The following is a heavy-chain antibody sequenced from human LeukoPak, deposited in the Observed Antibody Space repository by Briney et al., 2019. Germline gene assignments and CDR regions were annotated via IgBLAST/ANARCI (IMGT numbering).Heavy chain of an antibody. Sequence: GGSLRLSCVVSGFTFSNAWMSWIRQAPGKGLEWVGRIKTRTDGDRTDYAAPVEGRFTISRDDSKNTLYLQMNSLRAEDTAVYYCARGRSLGYYYDYWGQGTLVTVSS. CDR2: IKTRTDGDRT. J-gene: IGHJ4*02. CDR1: GFTFSNAW. D-gene: IGHD6-13*01. CDR3: ARGRSLGYYYDY. V-gene: IGHV3-15*01.